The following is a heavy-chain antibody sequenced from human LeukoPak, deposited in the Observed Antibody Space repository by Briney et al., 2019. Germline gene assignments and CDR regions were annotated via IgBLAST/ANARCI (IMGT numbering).Heavy chain of an antibody. CDR1: GFTFSSYW. Sequence: PGGSLRLCCAASGFTFSSYWMHWVRQAPGRGLVWVSHIYSDGSSTNYADSVKGRFTISRDNAKNTLYLQLNSLRAEDTAVYYCARELHYWGQGTLVTVSS. J-gene: IGHJ4*02. V-gene: IGHV3-74*01. D-gene: IGHD3-10*01. CDR3: ARELHY. CDR2: IYSDGSST.